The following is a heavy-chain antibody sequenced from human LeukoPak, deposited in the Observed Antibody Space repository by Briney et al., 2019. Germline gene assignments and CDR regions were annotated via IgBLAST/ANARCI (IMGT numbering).Heavy chain of an antibody. V-gene: IGHV3-15*01. D-gene: IGHD2-21*02. CDR2: IKSKTDGGTT. Sequence: PGGSLSLSCAASGFTFSNAWMSWVRQAPGKGLEWVGRIKSKTDGGTTDYAAPVKGRFTISRDDSKNTLYLQMNSLKTEDTAVYYCTTSLAYCGGDCYSDDAFDIWGQGTMVTVSS. CDR3: TTSLAYCGGDCYSDDAFDI. CDR1: GFTFSNAW. J-gene: IGHJ3*02.